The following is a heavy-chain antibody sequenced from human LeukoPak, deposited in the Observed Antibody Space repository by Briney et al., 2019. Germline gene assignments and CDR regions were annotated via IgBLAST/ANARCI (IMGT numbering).Heavy chain of an antibody. J-gene: IGHJ4*02. Sequence: GGSLRLSCAASGFTFSSYAMHWVRQAPGKGLEWVAVISYDGSNKYYADSVKGRFTISRDNSKSAQYLQMDSLRVEDTALYYCVRDPPLGYCSGRSCYVFESWGQGILVTVSS. CDR2: ISYDGSNK. CDR3: VRDPPLGYCSGRSCYVFES. D-gene: IGHD2-15*01. V-gene: IGHV3-30-3*01. CDR1: GFTFSSYA.